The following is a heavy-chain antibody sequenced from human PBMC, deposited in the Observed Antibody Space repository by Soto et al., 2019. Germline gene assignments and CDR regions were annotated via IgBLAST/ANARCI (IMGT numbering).Heavy chain of an antibody. CDR2: IYYSGST. CDR1: GGSISSYY. D-gene: IGHD3-9*01. V-gene: IGHV4-59*08. CDR3: ARRDILTGPDDAFDI. Sequence: QVQLQESGPGLVKPSETLPLTCTVSGGSISSYYWSWIRQPPGKGLEWIGYIYYSGSTNYNPSLKSRVTISVDTSKNQFSLKLSSVTAADTAVYYCARRDILTGPDDAFDIWGQGTMVTVSS. J-gene: IGHJ3*02.